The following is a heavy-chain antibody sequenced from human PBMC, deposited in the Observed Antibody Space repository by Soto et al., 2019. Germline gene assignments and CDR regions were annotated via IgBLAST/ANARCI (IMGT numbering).Heavy chain of an antibody. CDR3: AREVGRGSGSYYLDY. D-gene: IGHD3-16*01. Sequence: PGGSLRLSCAASGFTFSMYWMHWVRKAPGKGLLWVSRINGDGTDTTYADSVKGRFTISRDNAKNTVYLQMNGLRAEDTAVYYCAREVGRGSGSYYLDYWGQETLVTVSS. CDR1: GFTFSMYW. CDR2: INGDGTDT. V-gene: IGHV3-74*03. J-gene: IGHJ4*02.